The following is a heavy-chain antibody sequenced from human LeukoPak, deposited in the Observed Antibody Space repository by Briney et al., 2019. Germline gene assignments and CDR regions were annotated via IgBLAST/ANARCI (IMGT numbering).Heavy chain of an antibody. Sequence: TSETLSLTCTVSGGSISSSSYYWGWIRQPPGKGLEWIGSIYYSGSTYYNPSLKSRVTISVDTSKNQFSLKLSSVTAADTAVYYCASQEGIAALGYWGQGTLVTVPS. J-gene: IGHJ4*02. V-gene: IGHV4-39*07. CDR2: IYYSGST. CDR1: GGSISSSSYY. CDR3: ASQEGIAALGY. D-gene: IGHD6-6*01.